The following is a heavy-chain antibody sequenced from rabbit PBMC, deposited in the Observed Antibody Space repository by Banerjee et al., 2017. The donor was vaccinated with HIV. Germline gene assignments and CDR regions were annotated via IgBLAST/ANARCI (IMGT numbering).Heavy chain of an antibody. V-gene: IGHV1S45*01. CDR1: GFIFSDNYV. CDR2: IYTSSGNT. CDR3: ARLWKL. Sequence: QEQLVESGGGLVQPEGSLTLTCTASGFIFSDNYVMCWVRQAPGKGLELIACIYTSSGNTGYASWAKGRFTITKTSSTTVTLQMTSLTAADTATYFCARLWKLWGQGTLVTVS. J-gene: IGHJ6*01.